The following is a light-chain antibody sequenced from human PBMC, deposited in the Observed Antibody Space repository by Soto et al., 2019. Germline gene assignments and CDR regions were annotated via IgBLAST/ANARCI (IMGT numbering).Light chain of an antibody. Sequence: DIQMTQSPSSLSASVGDRVTITCRVSQSISSYLNWYQQKPGKAPKLLIYAASSLQSGVPSRFSGSGSGTDFTLTISSLQPEDFVTYYCQQSYSTPPTFGQGTKVEIK. J-gene: IGKJ1*01. CDR2: AAS. V-gene: IGKV1-39*01. CDR1: QSISSY. CDR3: QQSYSTPPT.